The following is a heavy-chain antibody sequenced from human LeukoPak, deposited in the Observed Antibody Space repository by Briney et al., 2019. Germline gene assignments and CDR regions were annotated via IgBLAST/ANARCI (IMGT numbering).Heavy chain of an antibody. Sequence: SVKFSCKASGGTFSSYAISWVRQAPGQGLEWMGRIIPILGIANYAQKFQGRVTITADKSTSTAYMELSSLRSEDTAVYYCARAKCSGGSCYRYYYYYMDVWGKGTTVTVSS. CDR2: IIPILGIA. CDR1: GGTFSSYA. CDR3: ARAKCSGGSCYRYYYYYMDV. V-gene: IGHV1-69*04. J-gene: IGHJ6*03. D-gene: IGHD2-15*01.